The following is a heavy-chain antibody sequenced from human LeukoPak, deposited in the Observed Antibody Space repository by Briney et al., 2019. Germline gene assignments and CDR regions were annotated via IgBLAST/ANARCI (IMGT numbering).Heavy chain of an antibody. J-gene: IGHJ4*02. D-gene: IGHD3-10*01. V-gene: IGHV3-23*01. CDR1: GFTFSSYS. CDR2: ISGSGGST. CDR3: AKAITMVRGVSDY. Sequence: GGSLRLSCAASGFTFSSYSMNWVRQAPGKGLEWVSAISGSGGSTYYADSVKGRFTISRDNSKNTLYLQMNSLRAEDTAVYYCAKAITMVRGVSDYWGQGTLVTVSS.